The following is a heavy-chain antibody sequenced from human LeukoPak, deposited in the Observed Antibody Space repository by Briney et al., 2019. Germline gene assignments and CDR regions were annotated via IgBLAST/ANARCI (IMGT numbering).Heavy chain of an antibody. CDR2: INSNSGGT. CDR1: GYTFTGYY. D-gene: IGHD3-9*01. J-gene: IGHJ4*02. Sequence: ASVKVSCKASGYTFTGYYIHWVRQAPGQGLEWMGWINSNSGGTNYAQKFQDRVTMTRDTSTSTAYMELRSLRSDDTAVYYCARGQNYDILTAYVSWGQGTLVTVSS. CDR3: ARGQNYDILTAYVS. V-gene: IGHV1-2*02.